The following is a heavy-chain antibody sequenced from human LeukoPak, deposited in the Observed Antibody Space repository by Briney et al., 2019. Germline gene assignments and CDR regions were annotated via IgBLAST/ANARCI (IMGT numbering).Heavy chain of an antibody. CDR2: IWYDGSNK. D-gene: IGHD5-12*01. CDR3: AGGRTSWIQGTFDY. J-gene: IGHJ4*02. CDR1: GFTFSSYG. Sequence: PGGSLRLSCAASGFTFSSYGMHWVRQAPGKGLEWVAVIWYDGSNKYYADSVKGRFTISRDNSKNTLYLQMNSLRAEDTAVYYCAGGRTSWIQGTFDYWGQGTLVTVSS. V-gene: IGHV3-33*01.